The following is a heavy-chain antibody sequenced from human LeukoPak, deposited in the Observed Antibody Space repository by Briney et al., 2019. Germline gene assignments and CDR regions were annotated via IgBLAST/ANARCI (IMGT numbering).Heavy chain of an antibody. CDR1: GFSVSNYY. D-gene: IGHD4-23*01. J-gene: IGHJ4*02. CDR3: ARERWFRWEY. Sequence: PGGSLRLSCEASGFSVSNYYMVWVRQPPGKGLECISYIPNDDSVIYYADSVRGRLSVSRDSAKNSLSLQLNSLRAEDTAVYYCARERWFRWEYWGQGILVTVSS. CDR2: IPNDDSVI. V-gene: IGHV3-11*01.